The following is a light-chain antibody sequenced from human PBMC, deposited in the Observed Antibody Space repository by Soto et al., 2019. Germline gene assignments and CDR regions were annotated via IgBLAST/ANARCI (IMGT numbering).Light chain of an antibody. CDR3: QQYGSLIT. CDR1: QNVSSSY. J-gene: IGKJ5*01. Sequence: ESVLTQSPGTLSLSPGERATLSCRASQNVSSSYLAWYQQKPGQAPRLLIYGASSRATGIPDRFSGSGSGTDFTLTISRLEPEDFAVYYCQQYGSLITFGQGTRLEIK. V-gene: IGKV3-20*01. CDR2: GAS.